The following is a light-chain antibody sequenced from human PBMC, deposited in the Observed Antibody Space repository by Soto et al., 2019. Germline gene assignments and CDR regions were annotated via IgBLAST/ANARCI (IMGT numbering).Light chain of an antibody. CDR3: QQRSNWIT. V-gene: IGKV3D-20*02. J-gene: IGKJ5*01. CDR2: DAS. CDR1: QSVSSSY. Sequence: IVLTQCPGTRSLSPGERATLSCRASQSVSSSYLAWYQQKPGQAPRLLIYDASNRATGIPARFSGSGSGTDFTLTISSLEPEDFAVYYWQQRSNWITFGQGTRLEIK.